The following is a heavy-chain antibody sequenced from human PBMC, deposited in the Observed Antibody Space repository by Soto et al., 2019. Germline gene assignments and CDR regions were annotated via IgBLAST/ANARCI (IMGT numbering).Heavy chain of an antibody. V-gene: IGHV4-59*01. J-gene: IGHJ6*03. CDR3: ARVATVTTSKTRATEVYYYYYYMDV. CDR1: GGSISSYY. Sequence: SETLSLTCTVSGGSISSYYWSWIRQPPGKGLEWIGYIYYSGSTNYNPSLKSRVTISVDTSKNQFSLKLSSVTAADTAVYYCARVATVTTSKTRATEVYYYYYYMDVWGKGTTVTVSS. D-gene: IGHD4-4*01. CDR2: IYYSGST.